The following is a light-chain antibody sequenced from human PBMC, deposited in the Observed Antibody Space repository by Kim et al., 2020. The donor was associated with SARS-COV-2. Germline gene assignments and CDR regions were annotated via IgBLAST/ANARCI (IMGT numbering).Light chain of an antibody. J-gene: IGLJ2*01. CDR2: YDT. CDR3: QVWDSSSVV. Sequence: AQGRRARITCGGNNIGSKSVHWYQQKPGQAPVLVIYYDTDRPSGIPERFSGSNSGNTATLTISRVEAGDEADYYCQVWDSSSVVFGGGTQLTVL. V-gene: IGLV3-21*04. CDR1: NIGSKS.